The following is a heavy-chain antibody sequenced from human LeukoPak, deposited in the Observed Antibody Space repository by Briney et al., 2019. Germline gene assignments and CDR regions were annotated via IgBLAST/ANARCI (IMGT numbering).Heavy chain of an antibody. CDR2: INHSGST. CDR3: ARGLYGGRYYYYMDV. J-gene: IGHJ6*03. V-gene: IGHV4-34*01. CDR1: GGSFSGYY. D-gene: IGHD4-23*01. Sequence: SETLSLTCAVYGGSFSGYYWSWIRQPPGKGLEWIGEINHSGSTNYNPSLKSRVTISVDTSKNQFSLKLSSVTAADTAVYYCARGLYGGRYYYYMDVWGKGTTVTVSS.